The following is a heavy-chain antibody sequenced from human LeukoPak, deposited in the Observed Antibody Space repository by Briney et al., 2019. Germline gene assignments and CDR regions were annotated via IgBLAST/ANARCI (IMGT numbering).Heavy chain of an antibody. CDR3: AKDSVPYSSGWYFAFDI. V-gene: IGHV1-18*01. J-gene: IGHJ3*02. D-gene: IGHD6-19*01. CDR1: GYTFTSYG. CDR2: ISAYNGNT. Sequence: VKVSCKASGYTFTSYGISWVRQAPGQGLEWMGWISAYNGNTNYAQKLQGRVTMTTDTSTSTAYMELRSLRSDDTAVYYCAKDSVPYSSGWYFAFDIWGQGTMVTVSS.